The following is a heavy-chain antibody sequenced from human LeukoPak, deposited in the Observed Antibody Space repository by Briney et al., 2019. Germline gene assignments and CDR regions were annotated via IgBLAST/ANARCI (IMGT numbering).Heavy chain of an antibody. J-gene: IGHJ4*02. D-gene: IGHD3-10*01. CDR1: GGSISSTSYS. V-gene: IGHV4-39*07. CDR3: AVIWFGAYYFEY. CDR2: IYYSGST. Sequence: PSETLSLTCTVSGGSISSTSYSWGWIRQPPGKGLEWIGSIYYSGSTYYNPSLKSRVTISVDTSMSQFSLKLSSVTAADTAVYYCAVIWFGAYYFEYWGQGTLVTVSS.